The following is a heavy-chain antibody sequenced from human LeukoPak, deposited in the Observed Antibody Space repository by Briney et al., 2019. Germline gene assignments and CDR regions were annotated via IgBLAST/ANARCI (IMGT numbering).Heavy chain of an antibody. CDR1: GFTFSSYA. V-gene: IGHV3-30-3*01. CDR3: ARDLGADGYFDY. D-gene: IGHD4-17*01. Sequence: GRSLRLSCAASGFTFSSYAMHWVRQAPGKGLEWVAVISYDGRNKYYADSVKGRFTISRDNSKNTLYLQMNSLRAEDTAVYYCARDLGADGYFDYWGQGTLVTVSS. CDR2: ISYDGRNK. J-gene: IGHJ4*02.